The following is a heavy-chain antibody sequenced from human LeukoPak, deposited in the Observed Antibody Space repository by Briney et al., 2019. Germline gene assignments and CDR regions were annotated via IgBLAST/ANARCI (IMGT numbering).Heavy chain of an antibody. D-gene: IGHD5-12*01. J-gene: IGHJ4*02. CDR3: ATVDIASPAGDY. V-gene: IGHV3-48*03. CDR2: ISGSGGTM. Sequence: PPGGSLRLSCAASGLTFSTYKMNWVRQAPGKGLEWVSYISGSGGTMYYSDSVRGRFTISRDNAKDALYLQMNSLRAEDTGVYYCATVDIASPAGDYWGQGTLVTVSS. CDR1: GLTFSTYK.